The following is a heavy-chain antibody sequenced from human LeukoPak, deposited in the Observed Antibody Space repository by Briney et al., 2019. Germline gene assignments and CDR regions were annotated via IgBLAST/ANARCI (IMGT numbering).Heavy chain of an antibody. D-gene: IGHD6-19*01. CDR1: GFTFSSYA. J-gene: IGHJ4*02. CDR2: ISGSGVST. CDR3: AKDDGSGWYYFDY. Sequence: GGSLRLSCVASGFTFSSYAMSWVRQAPGKGLEWVSAISGSGVSTYYRDSVKGRFTLSRDNSKNTLYLQMNSLRAEDTALYYCAKDDGSGWYYFDYWGQGALVTVSS. V-gene: IGHV3-23*01.